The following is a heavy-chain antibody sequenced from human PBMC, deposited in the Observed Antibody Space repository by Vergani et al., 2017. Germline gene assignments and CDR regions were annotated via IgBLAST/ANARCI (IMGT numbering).Heavy chain of an antibody. V-gene: IGHV1-69*01. CDR3: ARGRGKRNYYYYYMDV. CDR2: IIPIFGTA. D-gene: IGHD3-16*01. Sequence: QVQLVQSGAEVKKPGSSVKVSCKASGGTFSSYAISWVRQAPGQGLEWMGGIIPIFGTANYAQKSKGRVTITADESTSTAYMELSSLRSEDTAVYYCARGRGKRNYYYYYMDVWGKGTTVTVSS. CDR1: GGTFSSYA. J-gene: IGHJ6*03.